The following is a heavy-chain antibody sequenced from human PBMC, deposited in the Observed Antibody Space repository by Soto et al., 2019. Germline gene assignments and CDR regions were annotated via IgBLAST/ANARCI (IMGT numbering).Heavy chain of an antibody. CDR2: ISSTGSTI. Sequence: QVQLVESGGGLVKPGGSLRLSCAASGFTFSDYYMSWIRQAPGKGLEWVSYISSTGSTIYYADSVKGRFTISRDNAKDSLDLEMNRLRDEDTAVYYCARGGDLLWFGELFAYYHYLDVWGKGTTVTVSS. CDR1: GFTFSDYY. D-gene: IGHD3-10*01. V-gene: IGHV3-11*01. CDR3: ARGGDLLWFGELFAYYHYLDV. J-gene: IGHJ6*03.